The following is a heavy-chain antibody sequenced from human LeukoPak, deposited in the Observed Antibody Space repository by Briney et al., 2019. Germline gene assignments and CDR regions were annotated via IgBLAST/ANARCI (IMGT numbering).Heavy chain of an antibody. Sequence: GGPLRLSCAASGFTFSSYGMHWVRQAPGKGLEWVAVISYDGSNKYYADSVKGRFTISRDNSKNTLYLQMNSLRAEDTAVYYCANLGERVQLWFGVDAFDIWGQGTMVTVSS. D-gene: IGHD5-18*01. CDR2: ISYDGSNK. CDR1: GFTFSSYG. CDR3: ANLGERVQLWFGVDAFDI. J-gene: IGHJ3*02. V-gene: IGHV3-30*18.